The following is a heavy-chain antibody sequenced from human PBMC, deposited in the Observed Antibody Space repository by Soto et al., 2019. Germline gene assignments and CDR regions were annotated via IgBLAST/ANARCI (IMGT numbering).Heavy chain of an antibody. D-gene: IGHD6-13*01. J-gene: IGHJ5*02. Sequence: QITLKESGPTLVKPTQTLTLTCTFSGFSLSTSGVGVGWIRQPPGKALEWLALIYWDDDKRYSPSLKSRLTITKDNSKNQVVLTMTNMDPVDTATYYCAHTGIAAAVGWFDPWGQGTLVTVSS. V-gene: IGHV2-5*02. CDR1: GFSLSTSGVG. CDR2: IYWDDDK. CDR3: AHTGIAAAVGWFDP.